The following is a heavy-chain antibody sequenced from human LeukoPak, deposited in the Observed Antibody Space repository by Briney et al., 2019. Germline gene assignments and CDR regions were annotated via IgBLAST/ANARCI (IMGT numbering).Heavy chain of an antibody. D-gene: IGHD3-22*01. J-gene: IGHJ4*02. V-gene: IGHV3-23*01. CDR1: GFSFSSYA. Sequence: TGGSLRLSCAASGFSFSSYAMGWVRQAPGKGLEWVSSISGTGGRTYYADSVKGRFTISRDNAKNSLYLQMNSLRDEDMAVHYCARLSLATMIVVANFDYWGQGTLVTVSS. CDR3: ARLSLATMIVVANFDY. CDR2: ISGTGGRT.